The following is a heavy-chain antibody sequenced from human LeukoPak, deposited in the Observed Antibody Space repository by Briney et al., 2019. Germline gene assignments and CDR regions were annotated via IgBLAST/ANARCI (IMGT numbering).Heavy chain of an antibody. Sequence: PGGSLRLSCAASGFTFSSYGMHWVRQAPGKGLEWVAVISYDGSNKCYADSVKGRFTISRDNSKNTLYLQMNSLRAEDTAVYYCARDVDDILTGYYYFDYWGQGTLVTVSS. J-gene: IGHJ4*02. CDR1: GFTFSSYG. D-gene: IGHD3-9*01. CDR2: ISYDGSNK. V-gene: IGHV3-30*03. CDR3: ARDVDDILTGYYYFDY.